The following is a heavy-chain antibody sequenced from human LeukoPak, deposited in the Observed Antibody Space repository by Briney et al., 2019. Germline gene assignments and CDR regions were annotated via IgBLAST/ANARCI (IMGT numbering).Heavy chain of an antibody. CDR3: ARDIPKYSHNWFDP. Sequence: QPGRSLRLSCAASGFTFSSYAMHWVRQAPGKGLEWVAVISYDGSNKYYADSVKGRFTISRDNAKNSLYLQLNSLRAGDTAVYYCARDIPKYSHNWFDPWGQGTLVTVSS. D-gene: IGHD5-18*01. V-gene: IGHV3-30-3*01. J-gene: IGHJ5*02. CDR2: ISYDGSNK. CDR1: GFTFSSYA.